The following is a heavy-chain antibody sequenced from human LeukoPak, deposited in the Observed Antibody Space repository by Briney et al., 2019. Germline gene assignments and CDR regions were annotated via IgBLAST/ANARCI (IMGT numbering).Heavy chain of an antibody. D-gene: IGHD6-13*01. CDR2: IKQDRSEK. CDR1: GFTFSNYW. V-gene: IGHV3-7*01. Sequence: GGSLRLSCAASGFTFSNYWMSWVRQAPGKGLEWVANIKQDRSEKYYVDSVKGRFTISRDNAKNSLYLQMNSLRAEDTAVYYCARGRKRWYSSSWSFSNWFDPWGQGTLVTVSS. J-gene: IGHJ5*02. CDR3: ARGRKRWYSSSWSFSNWFDP.